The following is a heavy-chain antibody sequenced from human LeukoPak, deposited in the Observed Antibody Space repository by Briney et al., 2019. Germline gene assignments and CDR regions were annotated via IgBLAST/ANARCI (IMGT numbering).Heavy chain of an antibody. CDR3: ASGFSSSPYFDY. V-gene: IGHV3-21*01. CDR1: GFTFSTYY. D-gene: IGHD6-6*01. CDR2: ITGSSSYI. J-gene: IGHJ4*02. Sequence: GGSLRLSCAASGFTFSTYYMNWVRQAPGKGLEWVSFITGSSSYIYYTDSVKGRFTISRDNATNSLFLQMNSLRDEDTAVYYCASGFSSSPYFDYWGQGTLVTVSS.